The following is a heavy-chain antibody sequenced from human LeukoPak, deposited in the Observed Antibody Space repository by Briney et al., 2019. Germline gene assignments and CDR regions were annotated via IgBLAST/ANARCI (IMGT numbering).Heavy chain of an antibody. V-gene: IGHV4-59*01. CDR3: ARCINYYGSGSYCWFDP. J-gene: IGHJ5*02. CDR1: GGSISGYY. D-gene: IGHD3-10*01. CDR2: IYYSGTT. Sequence: SETLSLTCTVSGGSISGYYWTWIRQPPGKGLEWIGYIYYSGTTYYNPSLKSRVTISVDASKNQFSLNLSSVGAADTAVYYCARCINYYGSGSYCWFDPWGQGTLVTVSS.